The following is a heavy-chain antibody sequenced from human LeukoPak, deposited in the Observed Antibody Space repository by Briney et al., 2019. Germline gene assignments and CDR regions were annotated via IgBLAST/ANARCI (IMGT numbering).Heavy chain of an antibody. CDR1: GYTFTGHY. V-gene: IGHV1-2*02. D-gene: IGHD3-3*01. J-gene: IGHJ5*02. Sequence: VASVKVSCKASGYTFTGHYMHWVRQAPGQGLEWMGWINPNSGGTKYAQKFQGRVTLTRDTSISTAYMELSRLRCEDTAVYYCARSYDFWSGPPFDPWGQGTLVTVSS. CDR2: INPNSGGT. CDR3: ARSYDFWSGPPFDP.